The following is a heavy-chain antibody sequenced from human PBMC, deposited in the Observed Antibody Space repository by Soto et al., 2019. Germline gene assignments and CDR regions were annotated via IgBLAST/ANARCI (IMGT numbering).Heavy chain of an antibody. Sequence: GESLKISCKGSGYSFAGYWITWVRQKPGKGLEWMGRIDPSDSQTYYSPSFRGHVTISVTKSITTVFLQWSSLRASDTAMYYCARQIYDSDTGPNFQYYFDSWGQGTRVPVSS. CDR1: GYSFAGYW. CDR3: ARQIYDSDTGPNFQYYFDS. CDR2: IDPSDSQT. V-gene: IGHV5-10-1*01. J-gene: IGHJ4*02. D-gene: IGHD3-22*01.